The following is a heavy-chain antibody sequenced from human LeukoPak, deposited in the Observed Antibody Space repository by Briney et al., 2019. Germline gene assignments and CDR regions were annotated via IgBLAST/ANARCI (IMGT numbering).Heavy chain of an antibody. D-gene: IGHD2-15*01. Sequence: PGGSLPLSCAASGFTVSSYYMSWVRQAPGKGLAWVSVIYTGGGTDYADSVKGRFTISRDNSKNTLYLQMNSLRAEDTAVYYCAREGYCSGGSCHSDYWGQGTLLTVSS. CDR3: AREGYCSGGSCHSDY. J-gene: IGHJ4*02. CDR1: GFTVSSYY. CDR2: IYTGGGT. V-gene: IGHV3-53*01.